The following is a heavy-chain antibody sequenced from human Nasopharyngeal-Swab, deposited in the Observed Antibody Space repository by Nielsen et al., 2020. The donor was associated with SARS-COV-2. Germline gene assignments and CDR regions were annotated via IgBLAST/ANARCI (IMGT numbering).Heavy chain of an antibody. CDR1: GYTFTSYG. D-gene: IGHD2-21*02. V-gene: IGHV1-69*13. CDR3: ARDRLAYCGGDCYSGFDY. CDR2: IFPIFGTS. J-gene: IGHJ4*02. Sequence: SVKVSCKASGYTFTSYGISWVRQAPGQGLEWMGGIFPIFGTSNYAQKFQGRVTITADESTGTAYMELSSLRSEDTAVYYCARDRLAYCGGDCYSGFDYWGQGTLVTVSS.